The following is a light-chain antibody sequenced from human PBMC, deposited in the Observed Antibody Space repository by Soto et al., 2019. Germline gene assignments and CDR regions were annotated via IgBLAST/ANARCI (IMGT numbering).Light chain of an antibody. CDR2: GAS. J-gene: IGKJ5*01. CDR3: QQYKDWPPYT. CDR1: QSVSSSY. V-gene: IGKV3-20*01. Sequence: EIVLTQSPGTLSLSPGERATLSCRASQSVSSSYLAWYQQKPGQAPRLLIYGASSRAAGIPDRFSGSGSGTAFTLTISSLLSEDFAVYYCQQYKDWPPYTFGQGTRLEIK.